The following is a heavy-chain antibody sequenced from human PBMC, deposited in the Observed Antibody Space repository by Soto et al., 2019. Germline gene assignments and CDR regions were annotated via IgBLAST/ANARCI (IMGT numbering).Heavy chain of an antibody. CDR1: GVSINTGGYS. CDR3: ARGDYNDSFDL. J-gene: IGHJ4*02. CDR2: IYQSGST. Sequence: QVQLQESGPGLVKPSQTLSLTCAVSGVSINTGGYSWNWIRQSPGKALEWMGHIYQSGSTYYKPSLKGRITISVDMSNNDFSLEVTSVTPADTAVYFCARGDYNDSFDLWGQGALVTVSS. V-gene: IGHV4-30-2*06. D-gene: IGHD4-4*01.